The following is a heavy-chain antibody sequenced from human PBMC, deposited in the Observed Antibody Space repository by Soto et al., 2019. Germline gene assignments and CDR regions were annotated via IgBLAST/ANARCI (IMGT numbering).Heavy chain of an antibody. J-gene: IGHJ6*02. D-gene: IGHD6-19*01. Sequence: SETLSLTCTVSGGSISSYYWSWIRQPPGKGLEWIGYIYYSGSTNYNPSLKSRVTISVDTSKNQFSLKLSSVTAAGTAVYYCARGQQWLFYYYYGMDVWGQGTTVTAP. CDR1: GGSISSYY. V-gene: IGHV4-59*01. CDR3: ARGQQWLFYYYYGMDV. CDR2: IYYSGST.